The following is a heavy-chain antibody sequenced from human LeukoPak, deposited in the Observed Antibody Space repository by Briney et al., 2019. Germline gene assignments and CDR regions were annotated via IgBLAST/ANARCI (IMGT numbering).Heavy chain of an antibody. CDR1: GFTFSSYW. D-gene: IGHD6-19*01. Sequence: GGSLRLSCATSGFTFSSYWMHWVRQAPGKGLVWVSRINNDGSSTRYAHSVKGRFTISRDNSKNTLYLQMNSLRAEDTAVYYCARILDSAWGELGYWGQGTLVTVSS. J-gene: IGHJ4*02. CDR2: INNDGSST. CDR3: ARILDSAWGELGY. V-gene: IGHV3-74*01.